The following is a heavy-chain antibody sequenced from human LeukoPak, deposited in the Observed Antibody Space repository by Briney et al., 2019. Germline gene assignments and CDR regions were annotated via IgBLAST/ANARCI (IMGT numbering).Heavy chain of an antibody. V-gene: IGHV4-34*01. J-gene: IGHJ6*03. CDR3: ARGHLWLRELLNHYYYYMDV. CDR2: INHSGST. CDR1: GGSFSGYY. D-gene: IGHD3-10*01. Sequence: SETLSLTCAVYGGSFSGYYWSWIRQPPGKGLEWIGEINHSGSTNYNPSLKSRVTISVDTSKNQFSLKLSSVTAADTAVYYCARGHLWLRELLNHYYYYMDVWGKGTTVTVSS.